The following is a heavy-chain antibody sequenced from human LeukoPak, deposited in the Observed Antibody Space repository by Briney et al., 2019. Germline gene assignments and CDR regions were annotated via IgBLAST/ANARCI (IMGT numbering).Heavy chain of an antibody. CDR1: GGSISSGSYY. J-gene: IGHJ4*02. Sequence: PSETLSLTCTVSGGSISSGSYYWSWIRQPAGKGLEWIGRIYTSGSTNYNPSLKSRVTISVDTSKNQFSLKLSSVTAADTAVYYCARAVLLWFGEYFDYWGQGTLLTVSS. V-gene: IGHV4-61*02. D-gene: IGHD3-10*01. CDR3: ARAVLLWFGEYFDY. CDR2: IYTSGST.